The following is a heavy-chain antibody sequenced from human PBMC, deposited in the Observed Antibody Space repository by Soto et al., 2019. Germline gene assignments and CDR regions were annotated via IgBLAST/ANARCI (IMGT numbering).Heavy chain of an antibody. Sequence: EAHLVESGGGLVKPGGSRRVSCLASTFTTNTYTLNWVRQPPGKGLEWVSSTTSVSSFIDYADSVKGRFTISRDDAKNSLFLQMSSLRADDTAVYYCARSQRNGAMDVWGQGTTVTVSS. CDR1: TFTTNTYT. CDR2: TTSVSSFI. V-gene: IGHV3-21*01. J-gene: IGHJ6*02. CDR3: ARSQRNGAMDV. D-gene: IGHD2-8*01.